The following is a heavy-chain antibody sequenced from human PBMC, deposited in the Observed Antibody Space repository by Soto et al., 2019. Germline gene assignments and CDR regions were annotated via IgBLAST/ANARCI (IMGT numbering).Heavy chain of an antibody. D-gene: IGHD6-13*01. V-gene: IGHV4-59*08. CDR1: GGSISSYY. J-gene: IGHJ6*02. CDR2: IYYSGST. CDR3: ARQAGSSRWYGMDV. Sequence: PSETLSLTCTVSGGSISSYYWSWIRQPPGKGLEWIGYIYYSGSTNYNPSLKSRVTISVDTSKNQFSLKLSSVTAADTAVYYCARQAGSSRWYGMDVWGQGTTVTVSS.